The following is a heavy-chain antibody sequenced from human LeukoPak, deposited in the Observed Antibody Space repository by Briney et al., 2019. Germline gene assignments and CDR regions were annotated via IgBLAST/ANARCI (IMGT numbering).Heavy chain of an antibody. D-gene: IGHD3-10*01. Sequence: ASVKVSCKASGYTFTAYYIHWVRQAPGQGLEWMGWMNPNSANTGYAQKFQGRVTMTRDTSISTAYMELSSLRSEDTAVYYCARGLFGSGSYFDYWGQGTLVAVSS. CDR3: ARGLFGSGSYFDY. V-gene: IGHV1-8*02. CDR1: GYTFTAYY. CDR2: MNPNSANT. J-gene: IGHJ4*02.